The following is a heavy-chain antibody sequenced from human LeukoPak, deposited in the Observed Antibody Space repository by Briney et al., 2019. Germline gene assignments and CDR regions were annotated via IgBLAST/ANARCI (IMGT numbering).Heavy chain of an antibody. Sequence: PSETLSLTCAVYGGSFSGYYWSWIRQPPGKGLEWIGEINHSGSTNYNPSLKSRVTISVDTSKNQFSLKLSSVTAPGTAVYYRAKRKFSAGTHPMEYSSGWYYYYYMDVWGKGTTVTVSS. J-gene: IGHJ6*03. V-gene: IGHV4-34*01. CDR2: INHSGST. D-gene: IGHD6-19*01. CDR1: GGSFSGYY. CDR3: AKRKFSAGTHPMEYSSGWYYYYYMDV.